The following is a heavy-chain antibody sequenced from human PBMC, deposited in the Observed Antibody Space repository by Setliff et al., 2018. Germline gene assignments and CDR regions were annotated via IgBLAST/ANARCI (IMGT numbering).Heavy chain of an antibody. Sequence: ASVKVSCKASGYTFTDYYMHWVRQAPGQGLEWMGWINLNTGGTNYGQKFQGRVTMTRDTSISTAYMELSRLRSDDTAVYYCARDSGSGFLDYWGQGTLVTVSS. V-gene: IGHV1-2*02. CDR1: GYTFTDYY. CDR3: ARDSGSGFLDY. CDR2: INLNTGGT. D-gene: IGHD3-10*01. J-gene: IGHJ4*02.